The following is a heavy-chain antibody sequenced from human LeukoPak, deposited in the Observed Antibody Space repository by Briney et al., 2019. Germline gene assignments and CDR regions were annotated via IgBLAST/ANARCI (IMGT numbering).Heavy chain of an antibody. D-gene: IGHD2-21*02. CDR1: GYTFTSYA. J-gene: IGHJ6*02. CDR3: ARDISVVTAIVGLPFFYGMDV. Sequence: ASVKVSCKASGYTFTSYAMNWVRQAPGQGLEWMGWINTNTGNPTYAQGFTGRFVFSLDTSVSTAYLQISSLKAEDTAVYYCARDISVVTAIVGLPFFYGMDVWGQGTTVTVSS. CDR2: INTNTGNP. V-gene: IGHV7-4-1*02.